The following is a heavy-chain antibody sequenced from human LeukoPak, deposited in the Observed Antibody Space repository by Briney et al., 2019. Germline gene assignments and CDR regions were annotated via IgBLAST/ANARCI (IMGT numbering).Heavy chain of an antibody. CDR2: IYYSGST. D-gene: IGHD6-13*01. J-gene: IGHJ6*02. CDR1: GGSISSGGYY. Sequence: SETLSLTCTVSGGSISSGGYYWSWIRQHPGKSLEWIGYIYYSGSTYYNPSLKSRVTISVDTSKNQFSLKLSSVTAADTAVYYCARDLKAAAGTGYYYYGMDVWGQGTTVTVSS. V-gene: IGHV4-31*03. CDR3: ARDLKAAAGTGYYYYGMDV.